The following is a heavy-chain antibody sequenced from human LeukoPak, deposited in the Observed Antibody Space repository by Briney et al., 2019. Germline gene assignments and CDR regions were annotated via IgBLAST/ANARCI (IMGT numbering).Heavy chain of an antibody. V-gene: IGHV4-34*01. CDR3: AREGDYSNYRRTSTLDY. CDR2: INHSGST. Sequence: PSQTLSLTCAVYGGSFSGYYWSWIRQPPGKGLEGIGEINHSGSTNYNPSLKSRVTISVDTSKNQFSLKLSSVTAADTAVYYCAREGDYSNYRRTSTLDYWGQGTLVTVSS. CDR1: GGSFSGYY. D-gene: IGHD4-11*01. J-gene: IGHJ4*02.